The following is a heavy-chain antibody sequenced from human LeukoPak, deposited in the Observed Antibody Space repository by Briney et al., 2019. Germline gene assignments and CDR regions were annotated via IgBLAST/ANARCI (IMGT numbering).Heavy chain of an antibody. CDR2: ISGSGETT. Sequence: GESLKISCKGSGYSFSSGAMNWVRQAPGKGLEWVSSISGSGETTSYADSVKGRFTISRDNSESTVYLRMGNLRAEDTAVYYCAKERGNYFDYWGQGTLVTVSS. CDR3: AKERGNYFDY. J-gene: IGHJ4*02. CDR1: GYSFSSGA. V-gene: IGHV3-23*01. D-gene: IGHD3-10*01.